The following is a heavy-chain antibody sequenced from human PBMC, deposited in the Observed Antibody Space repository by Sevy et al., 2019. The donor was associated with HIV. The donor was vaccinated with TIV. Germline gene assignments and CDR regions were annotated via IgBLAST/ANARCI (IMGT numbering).Heavy chain of an antibody. CDR3: ARGRKTTEEWLEELDYYYGLDV. J-gene: IGHJ6*02. CDR2: VRNDGSNK. D-gene: IGHD2-8*01. CDR1: GFSLTTSD. Sequence: GGSLRLSCAAPGFSLTTSDMHWVRQAPGKGLEWVAYVRNDGSNKYYADSVRHRFTISRDSPKNTLYLQMNSLRDEDTAIYYCARGRKTTEEWLEELDYYYGLDVWGQGTTVTVSS. V-gene: IGHV3-30*02.